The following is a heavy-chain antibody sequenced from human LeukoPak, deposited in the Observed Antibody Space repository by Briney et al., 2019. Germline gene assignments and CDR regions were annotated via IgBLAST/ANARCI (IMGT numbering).Heavy chain of an antibody. CDR3: ARVLPFDY. CDR1: GFTFSSYW. J-gene: IGHJ4*02. CDR2: INSDGSST. Sequence: GGSLRLSCAASGFTFSSYWMHWVRQAPGKGLEWVSRINSDGSSTSYADSVKGRFTISRDNAKNTLYLQMNSLRAEDTAVYYCARVLPFDYWGQGTLVTVSS. D-gene: IGHD3-10*01. V-gene: IGHV3-74*01.